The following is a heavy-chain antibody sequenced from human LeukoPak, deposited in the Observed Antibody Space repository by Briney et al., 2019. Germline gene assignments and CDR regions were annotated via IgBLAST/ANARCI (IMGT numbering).Heavy chain of an antibody. CDR3: AKGKGYYYDSSGYLTD. CDR1: GFTFDDYA. CDR2: ISWNSGSI. J-gene: IGHJ4*02. D-gene: IGHD3-22*01. Sequence: PGRSLRLSCAASGFTFDDYAMHWVRQAPGKGLEWVSGISWNSGSIGYADSVKGRFTISRDNAKNSLYLQMNSLRAEAMALYYCAKGKGYYYDSSGYLTDWGQGTLVTVSS. V-gene: IGHV3-9*03.